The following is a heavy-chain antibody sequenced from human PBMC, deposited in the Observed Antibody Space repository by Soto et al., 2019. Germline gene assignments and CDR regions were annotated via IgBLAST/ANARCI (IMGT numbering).Heavy chain of an antibody. V-gene: IGHV3-11*01. CDR1: GFTFSDYY. J-gene: IGHJ6*03. CDR3: ARDGGYSGSRDYYYCYYMDV. Sequence: QVQLVESGGGLVKPGGSLRLSCAASGFTFSDYYMSWIRQAPGKGLEWVAYISSSGSTIYYADSVKGRFTISRDNAKNLLYLQMNSLRAEDSAVYYCARDGGYSGSRDYYYCYYMDVWGKGTTVTVAS. D-gene: IGHD5-12*01. CDR2: ISSSGSTI.